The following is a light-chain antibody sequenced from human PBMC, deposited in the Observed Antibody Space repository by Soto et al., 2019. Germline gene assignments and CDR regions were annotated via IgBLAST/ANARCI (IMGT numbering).Light chain of an antibody. J-gene: IGKJ1*01. CDR1: QSISVY. Sequence: DIQMTQSPSSLSASVGDRVTITCRASQSISVYLNWYQQKPGKAPQLLLYAASSLESGVPSRFSGSGSGTEFTLTISGLQPDDFATYYCQQYNSFSWTFGQGTKVDIK. CDR2: AAS. V-gene: IGKV1-39*01. CDR3: QQYNSFSWT.